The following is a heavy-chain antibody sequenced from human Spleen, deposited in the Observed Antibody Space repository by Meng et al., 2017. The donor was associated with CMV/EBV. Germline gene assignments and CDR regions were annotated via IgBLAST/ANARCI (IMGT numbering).Heavy chain of an antibody. CDR1: GFTLDDYA. D-gene: IGHD2-2*01. CDR3: AKDVSSAAMPGAVHAFDI. V-gene: IGHV3-9*01. J-gene: IGHJ3*02. CDR2: ISWNSGGI. Sequence: SLKISCAASGFTLDDYAMHWVRQAPGKGLEWVSGISWNSGGIAYADSVKGRFTMSRDNAKNSLYLQMNSLRAEDTALYYCAKDVSSAAMPGAVHAFDIWGQGTMVTVSS.